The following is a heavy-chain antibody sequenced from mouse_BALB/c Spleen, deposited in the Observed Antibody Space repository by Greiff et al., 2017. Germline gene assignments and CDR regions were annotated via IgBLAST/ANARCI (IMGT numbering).Heavy chain of an antibody. D-gene: IGHD2-10*01. J-gene: IGHJ2*01. V-gene: IGHV1-4*01. CDR2: INPSSGYT. CDR1: GYTFTSYT. Sequence: VQLQQSGAELARPGASVKMSCKASGYTFTSYTMHWVKQRPGQGLEWIGYINPSSGYTNYNQKFKDKATLTADKSSTTAYMQLSSLTSEDSAVYYCAKSYNGNYLYFDYWGQGTTLTVSS. CDR3: AKSYNGNYLYFDY.